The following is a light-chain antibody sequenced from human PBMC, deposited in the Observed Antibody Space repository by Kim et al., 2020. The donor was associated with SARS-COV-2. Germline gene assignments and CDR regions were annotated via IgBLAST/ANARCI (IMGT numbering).Light chain of an antibody. J-gene: IGLJ3*02. V-gene: IGLV3-27*01. CDR2: KDY. Sequence: PVLVIYKDYERPSGIPERFSGSSSGTTVTLTIIGAQVEDEADYYCFSAADNNWVFGGGTQLTVL. CDR3: FSAADNNWV.